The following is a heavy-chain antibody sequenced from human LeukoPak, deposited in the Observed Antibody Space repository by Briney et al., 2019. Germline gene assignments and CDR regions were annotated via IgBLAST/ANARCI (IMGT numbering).Heavy chain of an antibody. CDR1: GFSLSTSGMR. D-gene: IGHD5-18*01. Sequence: SGPTLVNPTQTLTLTCTFSGFSLSTSGMRVSWIRQPPGKALEWLARIDWDDDKFYSTSLKTRLTISEDTSKNQVVLTMTNMDPVDTGTYYCARMGEYSYGGSYYFDYWGQGTLVTVSS. J-gene: IGHJ4*02. CDR3: ARMGEYSYGGSYYFDY. V-gene: IGHV2-70*04. CDR2: IDWDDDK.